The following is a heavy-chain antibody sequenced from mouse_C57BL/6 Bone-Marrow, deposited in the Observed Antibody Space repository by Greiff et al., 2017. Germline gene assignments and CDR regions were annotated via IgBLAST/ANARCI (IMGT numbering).Heavy chain of an antibody. CDR2: IYPTSGRT. J-gene: IGHJ2*01. CDR3: ARSGPRGRSFDY. Sequence: VQLQQPGAELVKPGASVKMSCKASGYTFTSYWITWVKQRPGQGLEGIGDIYPTSGRTNYNEKFKSKAILTVDTYSNTAYMQLSSLTSEDSAVFYCARSGPRGRSFDYWGQGTTLTVSS. V-gene: IGHV1-55*01. CDR1: GYTFTSYW. D-gene: IGHD3-1*01.